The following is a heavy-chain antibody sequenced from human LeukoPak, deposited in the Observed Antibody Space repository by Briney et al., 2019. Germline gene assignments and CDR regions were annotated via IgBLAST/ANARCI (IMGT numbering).Heavy chain of an antibody. CDR2: INHSGST. D-gene: IGHD5-12*01. CDR3: ARGPDIVATSPVDY. V-gene: IGHV4-34*01. Sequence: SETLSLTCAVYGGSFSGYYWSWIRQPPGKGLEWIGEINHSGSTNYNPSLKSRVTISVDTSKNQFSLKLSSVTAADTAVYYRARGPDIVATSPVDYWGQGTLVTVSS. J-gene: IGHJ4*02. CDR1: GGSFSGYY.